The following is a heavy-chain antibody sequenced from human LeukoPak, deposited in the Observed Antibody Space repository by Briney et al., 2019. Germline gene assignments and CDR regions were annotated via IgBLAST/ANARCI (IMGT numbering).Heavy chain of an antibody. CDR1: GGSITSYY. J-gene: IGHJ4*02. V-gene: IGHV4-59*08. CDR2: IYDSGN. Sequence: SETLSLTCTVSGGSITSYYWSWTRQPPGKGLEWIGYIYDSGNYYNPSLKSRVTISIDTSKSQFSLNLNSVTAADTAVYYCARHQYNYGAWFFDYWGQGTLVTVSS. CDR3: ARHQYNYGAWFFDY. D-gene: IGHD5-18*01.